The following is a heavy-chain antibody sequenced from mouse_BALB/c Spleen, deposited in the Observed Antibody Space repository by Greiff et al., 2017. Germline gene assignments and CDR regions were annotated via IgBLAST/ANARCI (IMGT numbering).Heavy chain of an antibody. CDR1: GYSITSDYA. V-gene: IGHV3-2*02. CDR3: ATHELVWYFDV. J-gene: IGHJ1*01. CDR2: ISYSGST. D-gene: IGHD4-1*01. Sequence: EVQRVESGPGLVKPSQSLSLTCTVTGYSITSDYAWNWIRQFPGNKLEWMGYISYSGSTSYNPSLKSRISITRDTSKNQFFLQLNSVTTEDTATYYCATHELVWYFDVWGAGTTVTVSS.